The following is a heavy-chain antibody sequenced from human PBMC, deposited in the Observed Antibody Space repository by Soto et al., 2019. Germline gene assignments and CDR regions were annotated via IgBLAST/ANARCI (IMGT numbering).Heavy chain of an antibody. D-gene: IGHD2-21*02. Sequence: GGSLRLSCEASGFTFSNYGTHWVRQAPGEGLEWVSNISSDGSDEHYADSVRGRFTITRDNSENTVYLQMNRLRAEDTAVYYCAKAQSVVVETAFGLDPFDLWGQGTMVTVSS. CDR2: ISSDGSDE. CDR1: GFTFSNYG. J-gene: IGHJ3*01. CDR3: AKAQSVVVETAFGLDPFDL. V-gene: IGHV3-30*18.